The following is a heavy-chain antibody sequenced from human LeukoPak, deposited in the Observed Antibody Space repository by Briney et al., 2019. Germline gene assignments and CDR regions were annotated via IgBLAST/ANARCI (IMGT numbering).Heavy chain of an antibody. CDR3: ARRYCSGGTCYGDY. CDR2: IYYSGST. V-gene: IGHV4-59*08. CDR1: GGSISSYY. Sequence: SETLSLTCTVSGGSISSYYWSWIRQPPGKGLEWIGYIYYSGSTNYNPSLKSRVTISVDTSKNQFSLKLSSLTAADTAVYYCARRYCSGGTCYGDYWGQGTLVTVSS. J-gene: IGHJ4*02. D-gene: IGHD2-15*01.